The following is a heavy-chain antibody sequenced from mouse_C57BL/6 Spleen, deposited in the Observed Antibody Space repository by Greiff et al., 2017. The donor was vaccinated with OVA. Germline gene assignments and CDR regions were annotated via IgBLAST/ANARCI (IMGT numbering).Heavy chain of an antibody. J-gene: IGHJ1*03. CDR2: IYPGDGDT. D-gene: IGHD1-1*01. CDR3: ASEEGYYGSSSHWYFDV. Sequence: VQLQQSGPELVKPGASVKISCKASGYAFSSSWMNWVKQRPGKGLEWIGRIYPGDGDTNYNGKFKGKATLTADKSSSTAYMQLSSLTSEDSAVYFCASEEGYYGSSSHWYFDVGGTGTTVTVSS. V-gene: IGHV1-82*01. CDR1: GYAFSSSW.